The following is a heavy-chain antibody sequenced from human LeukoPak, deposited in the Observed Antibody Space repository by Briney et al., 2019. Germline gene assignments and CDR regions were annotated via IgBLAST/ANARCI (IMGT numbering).Heavy chain of an antibody. J-gene: IGHJ4*02. D-gene: IGHD2-2*01. CDR3: ARDPSPFSAHCDHTSCYDD. Sequence: SGGSLRLSCAASGFTFSSYWMSWVRQAPGKGLEWVANIKQDGSEKYYVDSVKGRFTISRDNAKNSLYLQMNSLRAEDTAVYYCARDPSPFSAHCDHTSCYDDWGQGTLVTVSS. CDR2: IKQDGSEK. V-gene: IGHV3-7*01. CDR1: GFTFSSYW.